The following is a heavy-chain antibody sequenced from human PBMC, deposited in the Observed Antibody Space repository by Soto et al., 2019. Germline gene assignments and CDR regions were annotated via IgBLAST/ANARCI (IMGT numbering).Heavy chain of an antibody. D-gene: IGHD6-6*01. CDR1: GFTFSSYG. Sequence: QVQLVESGGGVVQPGRSLRLSCAASGFTFSSYGMHWVRQAPGKGLEWVAVIWYDGSNKYYADSVKGRFTISRDNSKNTLYLQMNSLRAEDTAVYYCATPPPYSSSSYYYYGMDVWGQGTMVTVSS. J-gene: IGHJ6*02. CDR2: IWYDGSNK. CDR3: ATPPPYSSSSYYYYGMDV. V-gene: IGHV3-33*01.